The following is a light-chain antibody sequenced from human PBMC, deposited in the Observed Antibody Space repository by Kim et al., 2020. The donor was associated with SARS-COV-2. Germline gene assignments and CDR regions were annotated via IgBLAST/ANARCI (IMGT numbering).Light chain of an antibody. Sequence: SPGERATLSCRASQSVSSSYLAWYQQKAGNAGRLIIYGASSRATGVPVRFSGSGSGTDFPITITRLEPEDFAVYYCQQYGNSPHTFGQGTKVDIK. CDR3: QQYGNSPHT. J-gene: IGKJ1*01. V-gene: IGKV3-20*01. CDR2: GAS. CDR1: QSVSSSY.